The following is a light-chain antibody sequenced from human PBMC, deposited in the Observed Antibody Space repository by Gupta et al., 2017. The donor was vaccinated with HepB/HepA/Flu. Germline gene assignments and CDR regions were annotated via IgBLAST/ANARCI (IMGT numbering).Light chain of an antibody. Sequence: IVLPQSPAALSLSLGERATLSCRASQSVRTYLAWYQQKPGLAPRLLIYDISNRATGIPARFSGSGSGTDCTLTINSLEPEDFAVYYCQQRDSGPLTFGGGTTVEIK. J-gene: IGKJ4*01. V-gene: IGKV3-11*01. CDR1: QSVRTY. CDR3: QQRDSGPLT. CDR2: DIS.